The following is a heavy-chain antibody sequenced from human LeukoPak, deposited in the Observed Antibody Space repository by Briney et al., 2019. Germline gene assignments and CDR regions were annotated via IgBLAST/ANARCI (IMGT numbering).Heavy chain of an antibody. V-gene: IGHV3-48*03. CDR3: AREVSSSWYYVGY. CDR1: GFTFSSYE. CDR2: ISSSGSTI. J-gene: IGHJ4*01. D-gene: IGHD6-13*01. Sequence: GGSLRLSCAASGFTFSSYEINWVRQAPGKGLEWVSYISSSGSTIYYADSVKGRFTISRDNAKNSLYLQMNSLRAEDTAVYNCAREVSSSWYYVGYWGPVILVTVSS.